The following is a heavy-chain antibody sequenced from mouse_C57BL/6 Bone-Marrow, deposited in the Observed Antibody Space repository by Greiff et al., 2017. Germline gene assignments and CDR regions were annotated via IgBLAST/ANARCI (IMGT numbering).Heavy chain of an antibody. CDR1: GYTFTDYN. Sequence: VQLQQSGPELVKPGASVKIPCKASGYTFTDYNMDWVKQSPGKSLEWIGDINPNNGGTNYNQKFKGKATVTVDKSSSTAYMELRSLASEDAAVYYCANGYGYFPFACWGQGALVNVAA. CDR2: INPNNGGT. D-gene: IGHD2-2*01. V-gene: IGHV1-18*01. J-gene: IGHJ3*01. CDR3: ANGYGYFPFAC.